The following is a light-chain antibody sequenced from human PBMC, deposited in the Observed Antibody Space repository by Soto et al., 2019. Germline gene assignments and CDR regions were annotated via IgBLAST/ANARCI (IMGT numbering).Light chain of an antibody. CDR2: KAS. J-gene: IGKJ5*01. CDR3: QQRSTWPT. CDR1: QSISSY. V-gene: IGKV1-5*03. Sequence: DIQMTQSPSTLSASVGDRVTIACRASQSISSYLNWYQQKPGKAPKLLIYKASTSKSGVPSRFSGSGSGTEFTLPISSLQPEDSATYYCQQRSTWPTFGQGTRLEIK.